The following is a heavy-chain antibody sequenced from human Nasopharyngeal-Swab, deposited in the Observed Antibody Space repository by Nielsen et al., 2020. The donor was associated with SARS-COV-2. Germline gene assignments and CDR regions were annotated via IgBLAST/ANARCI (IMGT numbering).Heavy chain of an antibody. V-gene: IGHV3-9*01. J-gene: IGHJ4*02. CDR1: GFTFSDYA. D-gene: IGHD4-23*01. CDR3: AKDISDYGGNSFDY. Sequence: GGSLRLSCAASGFTFSDYAMHWVRQAPGKGLEWVSVISWNSGSIGYADSVKGRFTLSRDKAKNSLYLRMNSLRAEDTALYYCAKDISDYGGNSFDYWGQGTLVSASS. CDR2: ISWNSGSI.